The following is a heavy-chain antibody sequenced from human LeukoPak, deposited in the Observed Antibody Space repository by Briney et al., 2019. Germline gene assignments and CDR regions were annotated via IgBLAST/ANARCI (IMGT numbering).Heavy chain of an antibody. J-gene: IGHJ4*02. D-gene: IGHD2-15*01. CDR3: TSSFLGYCSGGSCYPNY. CDR2: INHSGST. V-gene: IGHV4-34*01. Sequence: PSETLSLTCAVYGGSFSGYYWRWLRQPPGKGLEWLGEINHSGSTNYNPSLKSRVTIAADTSKNQFSLKVRSVTAADTAVYYCTSSFLGYCSGGSCYPNYWGQGTLVTVSS. CDR1: GGSFSGYY.